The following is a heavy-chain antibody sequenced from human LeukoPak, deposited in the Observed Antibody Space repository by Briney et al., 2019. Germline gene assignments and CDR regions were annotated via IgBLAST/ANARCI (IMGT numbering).Heavy chain of an antibody. D-gene: IGHD3-10*01. CDR2: INHSGST. V-gene: IGHV4-34*01. Sequence: PSETLSLTCAVYGGSFSGYYWSWIRQPPGKGLEWIGEINHSGSTNYNPSLKSRVTISVDTSKNQFSLKLSSVTAADTAVYYCARGSRYYGSGTNIIYDYWGQGTLVTVSS. J-gene: IGHJ4*02. CDR1: GGSFSGYY. CDR3: ARGSRYYGSGTNIIYDY.